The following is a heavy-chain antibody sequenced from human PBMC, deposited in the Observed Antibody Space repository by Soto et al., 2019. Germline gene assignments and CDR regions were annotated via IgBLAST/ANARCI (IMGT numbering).Heavy chain of an antibody. CDR3: ASLYYYGSGRRYYYYGMDV. Sequence: TLSLTCTVSSGSISSYNWSWIRQPQGKGLGWIGYFYYSGITYYTPSLKSRVTISVDTSKNQFSLKLSSVTAADTAVYYCASLYYYGSGRRYYYYGMDVWGQGT. CDR1: SGSISSYN. J-gene: IGHJ6*02. D-gene: IGHD3-10*01. V-gene: IGHV4-59*04. CDR2: FYYSGIT.